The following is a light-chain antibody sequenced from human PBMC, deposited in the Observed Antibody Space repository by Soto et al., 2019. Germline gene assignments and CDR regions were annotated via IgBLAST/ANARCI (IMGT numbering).Light chain of an antibody. J-gene: IGKJ5*01. CDR1: QSVSTY. V-gene: IGKV3-11*01. CDR2: DAS. CDR3: QQRSNWPSIT. Sequence: EIVLTQSPGTLSLSPWERATLSCRASQSVSTYLAWYQQKPGQAPRLLIHDASNRATGIPVRFSGSGAGTDFTLTISSLEPEDSAVYYCQQRSNWPSITFGQGTRLEI.